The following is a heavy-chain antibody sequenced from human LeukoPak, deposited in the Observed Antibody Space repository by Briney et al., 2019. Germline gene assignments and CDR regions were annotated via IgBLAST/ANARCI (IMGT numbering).Heavy chain of an antibody. V-gene: IGHV1-18*01. CDR3: ARDCSNGVCYPRDY. J-gene: IGHJ4*02. Sequence: ASVKVSCKASGYTLSGYGISWVRQAPGRGLEWVGWITTYNGEKKYSEKFQGRVTMTTDTSTSTYYMEMTSLRTDDTAIYYCARDCSNGVCYPRDYWGQGTLVSVST. CDR2: ITTYNGEK. CDR1: GYTLSGYG. D-gene: IGHD2-8*01.